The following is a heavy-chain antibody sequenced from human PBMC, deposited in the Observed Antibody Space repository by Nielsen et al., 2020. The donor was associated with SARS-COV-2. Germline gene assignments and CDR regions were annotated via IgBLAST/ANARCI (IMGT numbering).Heavy chain of an antibody. CDR2: INAGNGNT. V-gene: IGHV1-3*01. Sequence: ASVKVSCKASGGTFSSYAISWVRQAPGQGLEWMGWINAGNGNTKYSQKFQGRVTITRDTSASTAYMELSSLRSEDTAVYYCARLGSGRGPGEYWGQGTLVTVSS. J-gene: IGHJ4*02. CDR3: ARLGSGRGPGEY. CDR1: GGTFSSYA. D-gene: IGHD6-19*01.